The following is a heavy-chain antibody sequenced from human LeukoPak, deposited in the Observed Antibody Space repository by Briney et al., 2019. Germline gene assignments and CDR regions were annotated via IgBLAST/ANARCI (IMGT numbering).Heavy chain of an antibody. V-gene: IGHV4-59*01. Sequence: PSETLSLTCTVSGGSISSYYWSWIRQPPGKGLEWIGYIYYSGSTNYNPSLKSRVTISVDTSKNQFSLKLSSVTAADTAVYYCARGMVGATQSAAFDIWGQGTMVTVSS. CDR2: IYYSGST. CDR1: GGSISSYY. D-gene: IGHD1-26*01. CDR3: ARGMVGATQSAAFDI. J-gene: IGHJ3*02.